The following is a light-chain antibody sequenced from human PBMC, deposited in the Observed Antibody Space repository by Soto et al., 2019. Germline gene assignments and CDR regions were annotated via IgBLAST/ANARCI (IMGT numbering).Light chain of an antibody. CDR2: SAS. V-gene: IGKV3-15*01. J-gene: IGKJ1*01. Sequence: EIVMTQSPATLSVSPGERATLSCGASQSINGKLAWYQQKPGQPPRLLIYSASTMATGIPARFSGSGSGTEFTLTISSLQSEDFAVYYCHQYNHWLTWTFGQGTKVDIK. CDR1: QSINGK. CDR3: HQYNHWLTWT.